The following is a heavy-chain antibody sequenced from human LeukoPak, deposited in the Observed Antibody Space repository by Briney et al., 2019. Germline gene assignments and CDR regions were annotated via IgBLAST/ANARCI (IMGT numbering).Heavy chain of an antibody. J-gene: IGHJ1*01. Sequence: PSETLSLTCTVSGGSISSSSYYWGWIRQPPGKGLEWIGSIYYSGSTYYNPSLKSRVTISVDTSKNQFSLKLSSVTAADTAVYYCARRRYYDRSGYLEWGQGTLLSVSS. CDR1: GGSISSSSYY. D-gene: IGHD3-22*01. CDR2: IYYSGST. V-gene: IGHV4-39*01. CDR3: ARRRYYDRSGYLE.